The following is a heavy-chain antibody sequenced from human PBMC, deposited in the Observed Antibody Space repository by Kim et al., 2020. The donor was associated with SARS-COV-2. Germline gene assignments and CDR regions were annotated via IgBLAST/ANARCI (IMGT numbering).Heavy chain of an antibody. D-gene: IGHD6-13*01. V-gene: IGHV6-1*01. CDR1: GDTVSSNSAV. J-gene: IGHJ4*02. Sequence: SQTLSLTCAISGDTVSSNSAVWSWIRQSPSRGLEWLGRTYYRSKWYTDYAVSVKSRISINPDTSQNQFSLQLNSVTPEDTAVYFCARDAPGSSYFDYWGQGTLVTVSS. CDR2: TYYRSKWYT. CDR3: ARDAPGSSYFDY.